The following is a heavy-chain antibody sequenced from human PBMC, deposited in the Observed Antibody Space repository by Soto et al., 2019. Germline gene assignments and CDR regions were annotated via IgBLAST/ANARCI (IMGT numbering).Heavy chain of an antibody. CDR3: AKDAGYSYGLDAFDI. D-gene: IGHD5-18*01. V-gene: IGHV3-43*01. CDR2: ISWDGGST. Sequence: GSLRLSCAASGFTFDDYTMHWVRQAPGKGLEWVSLISWDGGSTYYADSVKGRFTISRDNSKNSLYLQMNSLRTEDTALYYCAKDAGYSYGLDAFDIWGQGTMVTVSS. J-gene: IGHJ3*02. CDR1: GFTFDDYT.